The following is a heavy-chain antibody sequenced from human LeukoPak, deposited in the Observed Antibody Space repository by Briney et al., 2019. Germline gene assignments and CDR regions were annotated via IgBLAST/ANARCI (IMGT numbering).Heavy chain of an antibody. CDR1: GYTLTTYG. CDR2: ISGYNGNT. J-gene: IGHJ6*02. CDR3: ASASITMIRGVIYFYYGVDV. V-gene: IGHV1-18*01. D-gene: IGHD3-10*01. Sequence: ASVKVSCKASGYTLTTYGITWVRQAPGQGLEWMGWISGYNGNTNYAHKYQGRVTLTTDTSTNTAYMELRSLKSDDTAVYYCASASITMIRGVIYFYYGVDVWGQGTTVTVSS.